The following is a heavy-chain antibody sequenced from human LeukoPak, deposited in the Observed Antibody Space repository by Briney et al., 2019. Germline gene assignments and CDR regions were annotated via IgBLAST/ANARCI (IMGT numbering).Heavy chain of an antibody. CDR3: ASVSRGWCFDL. D-gene: IGHD3-10*01. CDR2: IYHSGST. CDR1: GGSISSGGYS. Sequence: SETLSLTCAVSGGSISSGGYSWSWIRQPPGKGLEWIGYIYHSGSTYYNPSLKSRVTISVDRSKNQYSLKLSSVTAADTAVYYCASVSRGWCFDLWGRGTLVTVSS. J-gene: IGHJ2*01. V-gene: IGHV4-30-2*01.